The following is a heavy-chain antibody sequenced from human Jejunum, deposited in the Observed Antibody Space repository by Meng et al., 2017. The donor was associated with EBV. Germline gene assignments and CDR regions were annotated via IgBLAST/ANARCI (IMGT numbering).Heavy chain of an antibody. Sequence: QVAGQGRVKPSEPLPLTCIVPVGSISSSSYYWGWIRQPPGKGLEWIGTYYNSGSTYYNPSLKSRVTISVDTSKNQFSLKLISVTAADTAAYYCARQGPSGRTFDYWGQGTLVTVSS. D-gene: IGHD1-26*01. CDR1: VGSISSSSYY. V-gene: IGHV4-39*01. CDR2: YYNSGST. CDR3: ARQGPSGRTFDY. J-gene: IGHJ4*02.